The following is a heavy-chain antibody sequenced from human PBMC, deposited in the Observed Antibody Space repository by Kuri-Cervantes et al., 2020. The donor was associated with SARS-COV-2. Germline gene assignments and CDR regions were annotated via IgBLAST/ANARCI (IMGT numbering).Heavy chain of an antibody. V-gene: IGHV3-30*03. Sequence: GGSLRLSCAASRFTFRNYGMHWVRQAPGKGLEWVALISYGETYKYYADSVEGRFTISRDNSENTLYLQMNSLRAEDTAMYYCAAERYEWLAYAYYFDLWGQGTLVTVSS. CDR2: ISYGETYK. D-gene: IGHD6-19*01. CDR3: AAERYEWLAYAYYFDL. J-gene: IGHJ4*02. CDR1: RFTFRNYG.